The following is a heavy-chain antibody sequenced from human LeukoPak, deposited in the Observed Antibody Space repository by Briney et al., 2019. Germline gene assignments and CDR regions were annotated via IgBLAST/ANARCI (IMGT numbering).Heavy chain of an antibody. Sequence: GRSLRLSCAASGFTFSSYSMNWVRQAPGKGLEWVSSISSSSSYIYYADSVKGRFTISRDNAKNSLYLQMNSLRAEDTAVYYCARVSGFGFDYWGQGTLVTVSS. V-gene: IGHV3-21*01. D-gene: IGHD5-12*01. J-gene: IGHJ4*02. CDR3: ARVSGFGFDY. CDR1: GFTFSSYS. CDR2: ISSSSSYI.